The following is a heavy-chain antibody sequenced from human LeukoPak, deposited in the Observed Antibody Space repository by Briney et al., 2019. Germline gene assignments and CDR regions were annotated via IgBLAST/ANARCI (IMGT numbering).Heavy chain of an antibody. CDR2: ISYDGSNK. J-gene: IGHJ4*02. CDR1: GFTFSSYA. D-gene: IGHD3-10*01. V-gene: IGHV3-30*04. CDR3: ARVSYYYGSGSYRPTAVYYFDY. Sequence: GGSLRLSCAASGFTFSSYAMHWVRQAPGKGLEWVAVISYDGSNKYYADSVKGRFTISRDNSKNTLYLQMNSLRAEDTAVYYCARVSYYYGSGSYRPTAVYYFDYWAREPWSPSPQ.